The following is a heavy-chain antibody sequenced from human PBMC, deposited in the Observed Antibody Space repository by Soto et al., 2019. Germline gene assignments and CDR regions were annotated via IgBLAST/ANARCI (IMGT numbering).Heavy chain of an antibody. CDR3: ARDRRVSKQQHDAFDI. J-gene: IGHJ3*02. D-gene: IGHD6-13*01. CDR1: GGTFSSYA. Sequence: QVQLVQSGAEVKKPGSSVKVSCKASGGTFSSYAISWVRQAPGKGLEWMGGIIPIFGTANYAQKFQGRVTITADESTSTAYMELSSLRSEDTAVYYCARDRRVSKQQHDAFDIWGQGTMVTVSS. CDR2: IIPIFGTA. V-gene: IGHV1-69*01.